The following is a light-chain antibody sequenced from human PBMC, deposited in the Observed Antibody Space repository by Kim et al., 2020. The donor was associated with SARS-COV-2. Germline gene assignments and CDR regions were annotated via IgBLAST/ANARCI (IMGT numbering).Light chain of an antibody. V-gene: IGKV1-16*01. J-gene: IGKJ2*01. Sequence: GSVGTTVTFPCRASQGISNYLAWFQQNPGKAPKSLIGAASSLHSGVPSRFSGSGSGTVFTLTISSLQPEDFATYYCQQYYSYPYTFGQGTKLEI. CDR1: QGISNY. CDR3: QQYYSYPYT. CDR2: AAS.